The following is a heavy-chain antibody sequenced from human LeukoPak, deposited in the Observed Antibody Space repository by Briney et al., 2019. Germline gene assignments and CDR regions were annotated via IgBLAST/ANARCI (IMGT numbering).Heavy chain of an antibody. Sequence: GGSLRLSCATSGFTFSDYWLLWVRQDPGKGLVWVSRINSDGSSTNYADSVKGRFTISRDNAKNTLYLQMNSLRAEDTAVYYCGRDYYYYYMDVRGKGTTVTVSS. V-gene: IGHV3-74*01. CDR3: GRDYYYYYMDV. CDR2: INSDGSST. J-gene: IGHJ6*03. CDR1: GFTFSDYW.